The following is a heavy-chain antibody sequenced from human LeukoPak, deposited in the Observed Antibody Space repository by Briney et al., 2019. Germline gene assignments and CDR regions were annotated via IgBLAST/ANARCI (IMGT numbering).Heavy chain of an antibody. CDR3: ASYSGGSYPWERDAFDI. Sequence: GGSLRLSCAASGFTFSSYWMHWVRQAPGKGLVWVSRINSDGSSTSYADSVKGRFTISRDNAKNTLYLQMISLRAEDTAVYYCASYSGGSYPWERDAFDIWGQGTMVTVSS. J-gene: IGHJ3*02. V-gene: IGHV3-74*01. CDR2: INSDGSST. D-gene: IGHD1-26*01. CDR1: GFTFSSYW.